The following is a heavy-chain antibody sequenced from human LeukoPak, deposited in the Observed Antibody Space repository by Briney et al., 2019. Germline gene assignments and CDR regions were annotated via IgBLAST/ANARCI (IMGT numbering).Heavy chain of an antibody. D-gene: IGHD6-19*01. Sequence: GSSVRVSCKASGGTFSSYAISWVRQAPGQGLEWMGGIVPIFGTTKYAQKLQGRVTMTTDTSTSTAYMELRSLRSDDTAVYYCARGPGVAANWFDPWGQGTLVTVSS. J-gene: IGHJ5*02. CDR3: ARGPGVAANWFDP. CDR2: IVPIFGTT. CDR1: GGTFSSYA. V-gene: IGHV1-69*05.